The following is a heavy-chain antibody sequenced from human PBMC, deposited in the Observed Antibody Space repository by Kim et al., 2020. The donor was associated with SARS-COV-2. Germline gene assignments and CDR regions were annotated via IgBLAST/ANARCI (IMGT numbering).Heavy chain of an antibody. D-gene: IGHD6-25*01. CDR2: IRSKANSYAT. Sequence: GGSLRLSCAASGFTFSGSAMHWVRQASGKGLEWVGRIRSKANSYATAYAASVKGRFTISRDDSKNTAYLQMNSLKTEDTAVYYCTRLLAAPGVWGQGTTVTVSS. CDR1: GFTFSGSA. V-gene: IGHV3-73*01. J-gene: IGHJ6*02. CDR3: TRLLAAPGV.